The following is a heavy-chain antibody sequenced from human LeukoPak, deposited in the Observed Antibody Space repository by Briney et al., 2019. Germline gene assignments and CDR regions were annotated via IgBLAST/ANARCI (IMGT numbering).Heavy chain of an antibody. J-gene: IGHJ4*02. D-gene: IGHD1-26*01. CDR2: ISYDGSNK. CDR3: ARPVSEHQLLFDY. V-gene: IGHV3-30-3*01. CDR1: GFTFSSYA. Sequence: GGSLRLSCAASGFTFSSYAMHWVRQAPGKGLEWVAVISYDGSNKYYADSVKGRFTISRDNSKNTLYLQMNSLRAEDTAVYYCARPVSEHQLLFDYWGQGTLVTVSS.